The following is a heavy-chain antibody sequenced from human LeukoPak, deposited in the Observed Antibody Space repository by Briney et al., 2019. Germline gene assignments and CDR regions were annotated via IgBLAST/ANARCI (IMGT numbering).Heavy chain of an antibody. J-gene: IGHJ4*02. Sequence: PGGSLRLSCAASGFTFRSYAMSWVRQAPGKGLEWVSAISGSGGSRYYADSVKGQFTISRDNSKNTLYLQMNNLRAEDTALYYCAKGRYDSSGPANTFDYWGQGTLVTVSS. CDR2: ISGSGGSR. CDR1: GFTFRSYA. D-gene: IGHD3-22*01. CDR3: AKGRYDSSGPANTFDY. V-gene: IGHV3-23*01.